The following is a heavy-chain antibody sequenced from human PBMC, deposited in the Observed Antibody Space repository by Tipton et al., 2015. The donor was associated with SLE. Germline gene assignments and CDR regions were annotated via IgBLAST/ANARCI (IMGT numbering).Heavy chain of an antibody. CDR2: ISWDGGST. CDR1: GFTFSSYW. Sequence: SLRLSCAASGFTFSSYWMHWVRQAPGKGLEWVSLISWDGGSTYYADSVKGRFTISRDNSKNTLYLQMNSLRAEDTAVYYCARDAYSSGWHDAFDIWGQGTMVTVSS. V-gene: IGHV3-43D*03. D-gene: IGHD6-19*01. CDR3: ARDAYSSGWHDAFDI. J-gene: IGHJ3*02.